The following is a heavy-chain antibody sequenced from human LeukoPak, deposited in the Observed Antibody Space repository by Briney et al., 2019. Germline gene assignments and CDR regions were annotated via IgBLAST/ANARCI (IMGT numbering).Heavy chain of an antibody. V-gene: IGHV4-39*01. CDR1: GGSISSSSYY. CDR2: IYYSGST. J-gene: IGHJ4*02. D-gene: IGHD3-22*01. Sequence: SETLSLTCIVSGGSISSSSYYWDWIRQPPGKGLEWIGSIYYSGSTYYNPSLKSRVTISVDTSKNQFSLNLSSVTATDTAVYYCASQGGGISGYYYSYWGQGTLATVSS. CDR3: ASQGGGISGYYYSY.